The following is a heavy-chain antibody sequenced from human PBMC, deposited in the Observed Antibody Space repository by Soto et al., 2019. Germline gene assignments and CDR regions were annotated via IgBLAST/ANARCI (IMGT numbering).Heavy chain of an antibody. V-gene: IGHV1-69*06. Sequence: QVQLVQSGAEVKKPGSSVKVSCKASGGTFSNYVVNWVRQAPGQGLEWMGRIIPISGAANYAQKFQGRVTITAEKSTSTSYMELSSLRSEDTAVYYCARDMTRTAVPYFDFWGQGTLVTVSS. J-gene: IGHJ4*02. D-gene: IGHD1-7*01. CDR1: GGTFSNYV. CDR2: IIPISGAA. CDR3: ARDMTRTAVPYFDF.